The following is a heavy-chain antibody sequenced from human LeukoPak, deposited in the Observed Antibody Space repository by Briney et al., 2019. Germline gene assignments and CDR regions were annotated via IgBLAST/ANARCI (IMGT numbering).Heavy chain of an antibody. CDR2: INPNSGGT. D-gene: IGHD1-26*01. J-gene: IGHJ5*02. Sequence: ASVKVSCKASGYTFTGYYMHWVRQAPGQGPEWMGWINPNSGGTNYAQKFQGRVTMTRDTSISTAYMELSRLRSDDTAVYYCARSRELEYYNWFDPWGQGTLVTVSS. V-gene: IGHV1-2*02. CDR3: ARSRELEYYNWFDP. CDR1: GYTFTGYY.